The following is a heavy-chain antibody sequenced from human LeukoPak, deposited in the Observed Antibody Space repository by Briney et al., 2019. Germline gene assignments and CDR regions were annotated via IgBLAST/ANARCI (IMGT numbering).Heavy chain of an antibody. CDR2: IRYDGNNK. CDR1: GFTFSNYG. CDR3: AKDDYYDTSGYRD. J-gene: IGHJ4*02. V-gene: IGHV3-30*02. Sequence: PGGSLRLSCGASGFTFSNYGMLWVRQAPGKGLDWEAFIRYDGNNKLYADSVKGRFTISRDNSKNTLYLQMNSLRAEDTAVYYCAKDDYYDTSGYRDWGQGTLVTVSS. D-gene: IGHD3-22*01.